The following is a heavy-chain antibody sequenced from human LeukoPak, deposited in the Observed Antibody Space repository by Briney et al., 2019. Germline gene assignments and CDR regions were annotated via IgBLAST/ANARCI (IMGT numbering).Heavy chain of an antibody. J-gene: IGHJ5*02. CDR2: IYYSGST. D-gene: IGHD1-26*01. Sequence: MPSQILSLTCTVSGGSISSGDYYWSWIRQPPGKGLEWIGYIYYSGSTYYNPSLKSRVTISVDTSKNQFSLKLSSVTAADTAVYYCARGIVGATGWFDPWGQGTLVTVSS. CDR1: GGSISSGDYY. V-gene: IGHV4-30-4*01. CDR3: ARGIVGATGWFDP.